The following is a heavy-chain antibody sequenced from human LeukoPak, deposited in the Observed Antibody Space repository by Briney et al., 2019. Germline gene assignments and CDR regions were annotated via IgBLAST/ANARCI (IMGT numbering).Heavy chain of an antibody. D-gene: IGHD3-10*02. J-gene: IGHJ6*04. Sequence: PGGSLRLSCAASGFTFSSYEMNWVRQAPGKGLEWVSYISSSGSTIYYADSVKGRFTTSRDNAKNSLHLQMNSLRAEDTAVYYCAELGITMIGGVWGKGTTVTISS. CDR1: GFTFSSYE. V-gene: IGHV3-48*03. CDR3: AELGITMIGGV. CDR2: ISSSGSTI.